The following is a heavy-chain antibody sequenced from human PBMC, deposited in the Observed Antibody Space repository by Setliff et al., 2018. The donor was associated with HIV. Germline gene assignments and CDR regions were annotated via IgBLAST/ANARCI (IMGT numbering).Heavy chain of an antibody. CDR1: GFTFKNYW. CDR2: INQDGSQK. J-gene: IGHJ4*02. V-gene: IGHV3-7*01. CDR3: AREFVPTGFFDF. D-gene: IGHD2-8*01. Sequence: PGGSLRLSCAASGFTFKNYWMSWVRQAPGKGLEWVASINQDGSQKYHVASVKGRSTISRDNAQSSLYLEVNGLRAEDAAVYYCAREFVPTGFFDFWGLGSLVTVSS.